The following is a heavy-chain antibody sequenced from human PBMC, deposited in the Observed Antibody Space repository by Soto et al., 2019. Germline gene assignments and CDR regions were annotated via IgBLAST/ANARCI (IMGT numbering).Heavy chain of an antibody. Sequence: QVQLMESGGGVVQPGRSLRLSCAASGFTFGSYSMHWVRQAPGKGLEWVAVISFDGSNKYYADSVKGRFTISRDNSKNTLYLQMYSLRAEDSAVYSCARIAGDIAWFYYYGMDVWGQGTTVTVSS. CDR3: ARIAGDIAWFYYYGMDV. J-gene: IGHJ6*02. V-gene: IGHV3-30-3*01. CDR2: ISFDGSNK. D-gene: IGHD3-10*01. CDR1: GFTFGSYS.